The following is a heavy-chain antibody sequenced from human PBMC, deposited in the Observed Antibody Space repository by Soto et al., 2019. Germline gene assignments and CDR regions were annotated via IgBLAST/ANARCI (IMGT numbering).Heavy chain of an antibody. CDR3: ARRNTAMADFDY. V-gene: IGHV4-59*08. CDR1: GGSISSYY. J-gene: IGHJ4*02. D-gene: IGHD5-18*01. Sequence: SETLSLTCTVSGGSISSYYWSWIRQPPGKGLDWIGYIYYSGITNYNPSLKSRVTISVDTSKNQFSLKLSSVTAADTAVYYCARRNTAMADFDYWGQGTLVTVSS. CDR2: IYYSGIT.